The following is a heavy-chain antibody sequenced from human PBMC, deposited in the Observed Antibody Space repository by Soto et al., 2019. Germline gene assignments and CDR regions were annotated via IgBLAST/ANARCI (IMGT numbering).Heavy chain of an antibody. J-gene: IGHJ4*02. CDR1: GFNFDSDA. V-gene: IGHV3-30*03. Sequence: QVQLVESGGGVVQPGRSLRLSCSASGFNFDSDAKHWVRQAPGKGQKCMSVISYDGSNKYYADSVKGRLTISRDNSKNSLYLQLNSLLAEDTAVFYCARVLRYRFDYRGQGTLFTVSS. CDR3: ARVLRYRFDY. CDR2: ISYDGSNK. D-gene: IGHD3-9*01.